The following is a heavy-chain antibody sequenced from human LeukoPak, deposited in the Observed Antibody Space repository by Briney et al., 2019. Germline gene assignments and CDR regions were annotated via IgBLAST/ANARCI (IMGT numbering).Heavy chain of an antibody. CDR2: IYTSGST. J-gene: IGHJ6*03. D-gene: IGHD3-22*01. V-gene: IGHV4-4*07. CDR3: ARDKYLYDSPYYYYMDV. CDR1: GGSISSYY. Sequence: PSETLSLTCTVSGGSISSYYWSWIRQPAGKGLEWIGRIYTSGSTNYNPSLKSRVTMSVDTSKNQFSLKLSSVTAADTAVYYCARDKYLYDSPYYYYMDVWGKGTTVTVSS.